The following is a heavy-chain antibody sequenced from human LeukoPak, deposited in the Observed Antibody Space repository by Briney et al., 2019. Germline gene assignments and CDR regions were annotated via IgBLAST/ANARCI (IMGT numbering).Heavy chain of an antibody. V-gene: IGHV1-3*01. D-gene: IGHD3-16*02. Sequence: ASVKVSCKASGYIFTNYAMHWVRQAPGQRLEWMGWINAGNGNTKYSQKFQGRVTITRDTSANTAYMELSSLRSEDTAVYYCARGYTVPHYFDYWGQGTLVTVSS. CDR1: GYIFTNYA. CDR3: ARGYTVPHYFDY. CDR2: INAGNGNT. J-gene: IGHJ4*02.